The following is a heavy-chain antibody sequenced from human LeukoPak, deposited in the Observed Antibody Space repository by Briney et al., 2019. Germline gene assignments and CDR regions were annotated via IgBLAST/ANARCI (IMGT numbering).Heavy chain of an antibody. J-gene: IGHJ4*02. CDR1: GFAFGRYS. CDR3: TRLLLESSPPNDF. Sequence: GSLRLSCAASGFAFGRYSMNWVRQAPGKGLEWVSSISPDSNHIYYADSVRGRFTMSRDDSQNSLHLRMNSLRADDTAVYYCTRLLLESSPPNDFWGQGTLVAVSS. V-gene: IGHV3-21*01. CDR2: ISPDSNHI. D-gene: IGHD3-3*01.